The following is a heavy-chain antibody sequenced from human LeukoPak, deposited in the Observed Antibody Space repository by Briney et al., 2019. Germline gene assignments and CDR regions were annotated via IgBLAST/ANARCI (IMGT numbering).Heavy chain of an antibody. CDR3: ARANSRLRINRIRITIVRGKFDP. V-gene: IGHV4-34*01. CDR2: INHSGST. CDR1: GGSFSGYY. D-gene: IGHD3-10*01. J-gene: IGHJ5*02. Sequence: SETLSLTCAVYGGSFSGYYWSWIRQPPGQGLEWIGEINHSGSTNSNPSLKSRVTISADTSKNQFTLKLSSVTAADTAVYYCARANSRLRINRIRITIVRGKFDPWGQGTLVTASS.